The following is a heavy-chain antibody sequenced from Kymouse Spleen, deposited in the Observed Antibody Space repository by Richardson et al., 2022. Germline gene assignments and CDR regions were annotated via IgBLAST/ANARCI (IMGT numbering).Heavy chain of an antibody. CDR1: GFTFSSYS. CDR2: ISSSSSTI. V-gene: IGHV3-48*02. Sequence: EVQLVESGGGLVQPGGSLRLSCAASGFTFSSYSMNWVRQAPGKGLEWVSYISSSSSTIYYADSVKGRFTISRDNAKNSLYLQMNSLRDEDTAVYYCARDEEYSSSRVYYYYYYGMDVWGQGTTVTVSS. J-gene: IGHJ6*02. D-gene: IGHD6-6*01. CDR3: ARDEEYSSSRVYYYYYYGMDV.